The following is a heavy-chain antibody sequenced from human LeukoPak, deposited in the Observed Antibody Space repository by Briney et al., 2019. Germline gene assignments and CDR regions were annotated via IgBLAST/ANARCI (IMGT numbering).Heavy chain of an antibody. CDR2: IVTTTGNP. J-gene: IGHJ4*02. CDR3: VRGTPTPGMDY. V-gene: IGHV7-4-1*02. Sequence: ASVSVSCKASGYPFSAHFLNWVRQAPGQGLEWMGNIVTTTGNPRYAQDFTGRFVFSLDTSVSTAYLQITSLKADDTAAYYCVRGTPTPGMDYWGQGTQVTVSS. D-gene: IGHD3-10*01. CDR1: GYPFSAHF.